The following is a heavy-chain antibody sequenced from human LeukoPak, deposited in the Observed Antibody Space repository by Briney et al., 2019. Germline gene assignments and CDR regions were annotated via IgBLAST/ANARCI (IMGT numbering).Heavy chain of an antibody. D-gene: IGHD2-15*01. CDR1: GGTFSSYA. Sequence: ASVKVSCKASGGTFSSYAVTWVRQAPGQGLEWMGWISAYNGNTNYAQKLQGRVTMTTDTSTSTAYMELRSLRSDDTAVYYCARDTRDRYCSGGSCYSAFDIWGQGTMVTVSS. CDR2: ISAYNGNT. J-gene: IGHJ3*02. CDR3: ARDTRDRYCSGGSCYSAFDI. V-gene: IGHV1-18*01.